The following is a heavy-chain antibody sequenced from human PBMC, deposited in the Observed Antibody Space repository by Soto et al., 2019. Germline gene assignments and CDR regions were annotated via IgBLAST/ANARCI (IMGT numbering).Heavy chain of an antibody. CDR2: ISGSGGST. J-gene: IGHJ5*02. CDR1: GFTFSCYA. CDR3: AKDPVLRYFDWPPSDWFDP. D-gene: IGHD3-9*01. Sequence: PGGSLRLSFAAYGFTFSCYAMSWVSQAPGKGLESVLAISGSGGSTYYADSVMGWFTISRDNSKNTLYLQMNGLRAEDTAVYYCAKDPVLRYFDWPPSDWFDPWGQGTLVTVS. V-gene: IGHV3-23*01.